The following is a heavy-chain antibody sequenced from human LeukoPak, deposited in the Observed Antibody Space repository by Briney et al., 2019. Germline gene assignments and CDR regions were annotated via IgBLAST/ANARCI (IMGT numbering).Heavy chain of an antibody. CDR2: ISVSGNT. J-gene: IGHJ4*02. V-gene: IGHV3-23*01. CDR3: AKAPVTTCSGAYCYPFDY. CDR1: GFTLSCYA. Sequence: GGSLRLSCAASGFTLSCYAMSWVRQGPGKGLVGVSAISVSGNTYHADSVRGRFTISRDSSKNTLYLQMNSLRAGDAAVYYCAKAPVTTCSGAYCYPFDYWSQGTLVTVSS. D-gene: IGHD2-15*01.